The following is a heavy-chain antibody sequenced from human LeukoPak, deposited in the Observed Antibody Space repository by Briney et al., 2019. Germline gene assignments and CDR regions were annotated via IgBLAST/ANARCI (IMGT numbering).Heavy chain of an antibody. CDR1: GFTFSNAW. J-gene: IGHJ4*02. CDR3: TTEYYYDSSGLFDY. V-gene: IGHV3-15*01. CDR2: IKKKADGGTT. D-gene: IGHD3-22*01. Sequence: PGGSLRLSCVVSGFTFSNAWMSWVRQAPGKGPEWVGRIKKKADGGTTDYAAPVKGRFTISRDDSKNTLYLQMNSLKTEDTAVYYCTTEYYYDSSGLFDYWGQGTLATVSS.